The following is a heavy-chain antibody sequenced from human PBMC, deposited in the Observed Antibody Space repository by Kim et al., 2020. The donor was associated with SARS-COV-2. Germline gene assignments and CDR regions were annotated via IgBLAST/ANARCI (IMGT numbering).Heavy chain of an antibody. J-gene: IGHJ6*03. Sequence: GGSLRLSCAASGFTFSSYAMSWVRQAPGKGLEWVSAISGSGGSTYYADSVKGRFTISRDNSKNTLYLQMNSLRAEDTAVYYCAKVGGYCSGGSCYSVANYYYYYMDVWGKGTTVTVSS. CDR1: GFTFSSYA. D-gene: IGHD2-15*01. V-gene: IGHV3-23*01. CDR2: ISGSGGST. CDR3: AKVGGYCSGGSCYSVANYYYYYMDV.